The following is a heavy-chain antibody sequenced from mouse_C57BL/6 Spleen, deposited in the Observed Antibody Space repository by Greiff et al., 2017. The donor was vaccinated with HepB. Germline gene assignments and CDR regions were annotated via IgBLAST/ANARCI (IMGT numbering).Heavy chain of an antibody. Sequence: QVQLQQPGAELVKPGASVKMSCKASGYTFTSYWITWVKQRPGQGLEWIGDIYPGSGSTNYNEKFKSKATLTVDTSSSTAYMQLSSLTSEDSAVYYCARTYSNFAWFAYWGQGTLVTVSA. D-gene: IGHD2-5*01. V-gene: IGHV1-55*01. CDR1: GYTFTSYW. CDR3: ARTYSNFAWFAY. CDR2: IYPGSGST. J-gene: IGHJ3*01.